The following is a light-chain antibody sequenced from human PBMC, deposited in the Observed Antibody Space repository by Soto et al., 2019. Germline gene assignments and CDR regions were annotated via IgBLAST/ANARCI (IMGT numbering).Light chain of an antibody. J-gene: IGKJ2*01. CDR1: QRLLHSNGNTF. CDR3: MQALQTPYT. CDR2: LGS. Sequence: EIVMTQSPPSLTVTPEEPASISCRSSQRLLHSNGNTFLDWYLQKPGQSPQLLIYLGSNRASGVPDRVSGSEAGTDFTLKISRVEAEDVGVYYCMQALQTPYTFGQGTKVDIK. V-gene: IGKV2-28*01.